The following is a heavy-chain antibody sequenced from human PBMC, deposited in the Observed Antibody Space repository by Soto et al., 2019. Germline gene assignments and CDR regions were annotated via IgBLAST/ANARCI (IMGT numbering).Heavy chain of an antibody. CDR2: IYYSGST. CDR1: GGSISSYY. Sequence: PLETLSLTCTVSGGSISSYYWSWIRQPPGKGLEWIGYIYYSGSTNYNPSLKSRVTISVDTSKNQFSLKLSSVTTADTAVYYCARAYCSGGSCYPYYFDYWGQGTLVTVSS. V-gene: IGHV4-59*08. CDR3: ARAYCSGGSCYPYYFDY. D-gene: IGHD2-15*01. J-gene: IGHJ4*02.